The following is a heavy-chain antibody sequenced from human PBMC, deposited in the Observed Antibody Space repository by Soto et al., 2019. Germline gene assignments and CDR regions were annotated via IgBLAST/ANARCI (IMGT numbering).Heavy chain of an antibody. J-gene: IGHJ4*02. D-gene: IGHD3-16*01. CDR3: ARHAAVGGIYDY. CDR2: IYYSGST. V-gene: IGHV4-39*01. Sequence: SETLCLTCTVSGGYISSSSYYWGWIRQPPGKGLEWIGSIYYSGSTYYNPSLKSRVTISVDTSKNQFSLKLSSVTAADSAVYYCARHAAVGGIYDYSGQGTLVTVSS. CDR1: GGYISSSSYY.